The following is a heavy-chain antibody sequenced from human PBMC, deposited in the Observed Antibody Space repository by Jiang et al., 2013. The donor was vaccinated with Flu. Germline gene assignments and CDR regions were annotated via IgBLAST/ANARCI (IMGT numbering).Heavy chain of an antibody. Sequence: GLVKPSETLSLTCTVSGGSISSSSYYWGWIRQPPGKGLEWIGSIYYSGSTYYNPSLKSRVTISVDTSKNQFSLKLSSVTAADTAVYYCARLESTAAMITFGGVIARWGQGTLVTVSS. J-gene: IGHJ4*02. D-gene: IGHD3-16*02. CDR2: IYYSGST. CDR1: GGSISSSSYY. CDR3: ARLESTAAMITFGGVIAR. V-gene: IGHV4-39*01.